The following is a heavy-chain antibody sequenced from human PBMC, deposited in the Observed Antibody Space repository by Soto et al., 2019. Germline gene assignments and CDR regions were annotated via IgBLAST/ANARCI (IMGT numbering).Heavy chain of an antibody. CDR3: ARSIVVVTALDY. CDR1: GYTFISYA. V-gene: IGHV1-3*01. J-gene: IGHJ4*02. CDR2: INAGNGNT. Sequence: ASVKVSCKASGYTFISYAMHWVRQAPGQRLEWMGWINAGNGNTKYSQKFQGRVTITRDTSASTAYMELSSLRSEGTAVYYCARSIVVVTALDYWGQGTLVTVSS. D-gene: IGHD2-21*02.